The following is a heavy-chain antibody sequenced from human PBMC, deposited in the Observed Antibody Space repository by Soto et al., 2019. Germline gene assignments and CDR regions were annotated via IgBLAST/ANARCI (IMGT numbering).Heavy chain of an antibody. D-gene: IGHD2-2*01. Sequence: PSQTLSLTCAISGDSVSSNSAAWNWTRQSPSRGLEWLGRTYYRSKWYNDYAVSVKSRITINPDTSKNQFSLQLNSVTPEDTAVYYCARVVSYQLLEEYYGMDVWGQGTTVTVSS. CDR3: ARVVSYQLLEEYYGMDV. J-gene: IGHJ6*02. CDR2: TYYRSKWYN. V-gene: IGHV6-1*01. CDR1: GDSVSSNSAA.